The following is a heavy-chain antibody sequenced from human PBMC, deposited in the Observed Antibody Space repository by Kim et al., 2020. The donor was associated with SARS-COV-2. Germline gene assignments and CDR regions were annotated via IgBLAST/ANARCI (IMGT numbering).Heavy chain of an antibody. CDR3: ARAPDYTLYWYFDL. D-gene: IGHD4-4*01. CDR2: INHSGST. Sequence: SETLSLTCAVYGGSFSGYYWSWIRQPPGKGLEWIGEINHSGSTNYNPSLKSRVTISVDTSKNQFSLKLSSVTAADTAVYYCARAPDYTLYWYFDLWGRGTLVTVSS. J-gene: IGHJ2*01. V-gene: IGHV4-34*01. CDR1: GGSFSGYY.